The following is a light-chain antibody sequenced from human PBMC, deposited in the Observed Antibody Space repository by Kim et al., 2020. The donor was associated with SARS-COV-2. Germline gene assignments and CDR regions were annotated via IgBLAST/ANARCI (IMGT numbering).Light chain of an antibody. CDR3: QQCKGAPWT. CDR2: AAS. V-gene: IGKV1-27*01. CDR1: QGINNY. J-gene: IGKJ1*01. Sequence: ASVRDRGTITCRARQGINNYLAWYQQKPGKVPNLLIDAASALQPGVPSRFSGSGSGTDFTLTITSLRPEDVAVYYRQQCKGAPWTFGQGTKVDIK.